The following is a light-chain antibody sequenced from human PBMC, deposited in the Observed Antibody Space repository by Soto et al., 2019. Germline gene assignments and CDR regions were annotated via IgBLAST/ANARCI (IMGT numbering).Light chain of an antibody. V-gene: IGKV3-20*01. Sequence: EIVLTQSPGTLSLSPGERATLSCRASQSVSSSYLAWYQQKPGQAPRLLIYGASSRATGIPDRFRGSGSGTDFTLTISRLEPEDFAVYYCQQYGSSLFGPGTKVYIK. CDR2: GAS. CDR1: QSVSSSY. J-gene: IGKJ3*01. CDR3: QQYGSSL.